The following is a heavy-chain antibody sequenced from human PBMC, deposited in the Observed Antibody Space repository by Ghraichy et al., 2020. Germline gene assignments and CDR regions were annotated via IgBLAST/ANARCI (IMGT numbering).Heavy chain of an antibody. CDR1: GFTFSSYD. V-gene: IGHV3-13*01. J-gene: IGHJ2*01. D-gene: IGHD3-22*01. CDR2: IGTAGDT. Sequence: GGSLRLSCAASGFTFSSYDMHWVRQATGKGLEWVSAIGTAGDTYYPGSVKGRFTISRENAKNSLYLQMNSLRAGDTAVYYCARGGGIVVPPGPWYFDLWGRGTLVTVSS. CDR3: ARGGGIVVPPGPWYFDL.